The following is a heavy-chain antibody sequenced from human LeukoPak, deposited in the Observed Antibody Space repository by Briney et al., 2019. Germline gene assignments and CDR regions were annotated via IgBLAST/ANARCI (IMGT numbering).Heavy chain of an antibody. CDR3: ARPVHLGY. J-gene: IGHJ4*02. CDR2: INHSGST. Sequence: SETLSLTCAVYGGSFSGYYWSWIRQPPGKGLEWIGEINHSGSTNYNPSLKSRVTISVDTSKNQFSLKLSSVTAADTAVYYCARPVHLGYWGQGTLVTVSS. CDR1: GGSFSGYY. D-gene: IGHD2-8*01. V-gene: IGHV4-34*01.